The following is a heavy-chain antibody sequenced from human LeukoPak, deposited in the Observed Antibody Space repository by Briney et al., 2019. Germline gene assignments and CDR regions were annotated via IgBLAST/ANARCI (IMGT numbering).Heavy chain of an antibody. V-gene: IGHV4-59*01. CDR1: AGSISGYY. J-gene: IGHJ6*02. Sequence: SETLSLTCTVSAGSISGYYWSWIRQPPGKGLEWIGYIYYSGSTKYNPSLKSRVTISVDTSKNQFSLKLSSVTAADTAVYYCGRVIRQGHYAMDVWGQGTMVTVSS. CDR2: IYYSGST. CDR3: GRVIRQGHYAMDV.